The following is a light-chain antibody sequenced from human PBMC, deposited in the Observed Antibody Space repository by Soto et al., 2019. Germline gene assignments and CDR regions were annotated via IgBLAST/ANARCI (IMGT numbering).Light chain of an antibody. CDR3: SSYTSSAPGVL. CDR2: DVS. CDR1: TSDVGGSNY. J-gene: IGLJ2*01. V-gene: IGLV2-14*03. Sequence: QSALTQPASVSGSPGQSITISCSGTTSDVGGSNYVSWYQQHPGEAPKLMIYDVSYRPSGVSNRFSGSKSGNTASLTISGIQAEDEADYFCSSYTSSAPGVLFGGGTQLTVL.